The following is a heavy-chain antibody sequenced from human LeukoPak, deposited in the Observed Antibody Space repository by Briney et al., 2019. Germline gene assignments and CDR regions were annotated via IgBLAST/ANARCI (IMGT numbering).Heavy chain of an antibody. J-gene: IGHJ4*02. D-gene: IGHD3-3*01. CDR1: GYTFTSYD. CDR2: MNPNSGNT. CDR3: ARGPRMYYDFWSGYYLD. V-gene: IGHV1-8*01. Sequence: ASVKVSCKASGYTFTSYDINWVRQATGQGIEWMGWMNPNSGNTGYAQKFQGRVTMTRNTSISTAYMELSSLRSEDTAVYYCARGPRMYYDFWSGYYLDWGQGTLVTVSS.